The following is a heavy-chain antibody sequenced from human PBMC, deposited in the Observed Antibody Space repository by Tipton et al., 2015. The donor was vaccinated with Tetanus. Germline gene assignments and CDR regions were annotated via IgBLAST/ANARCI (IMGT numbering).Heavy chain of an antibody. Sequence: TLSLTCIVSGGSISTYYWSWIRQRPGRGLEWVGYVHYTGKDNYNPSLRSRVTLSVDTSKNQFSLQMSSVTAADTAAYYCARIGWPENNKPGFDIWGQGTMVTVSS. V-gene: IGHV4-59*13. CDR1: GGSISTYY. CDR2: VHYTGKD. CDR3: ARIGWPENNKPGFDI. D-gene: IGHD1/OR15-1a*01. J-gene: IGHJ3*02.